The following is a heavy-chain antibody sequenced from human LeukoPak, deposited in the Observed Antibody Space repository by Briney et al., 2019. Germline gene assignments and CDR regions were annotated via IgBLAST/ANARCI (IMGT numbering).Heavy chain of an antibody. CDR3: ARVLAFCSGGSCYSALDY. V-gene: IGHV4-59*01. CDR2: IYYSGST. Sequence: SETLSLTCSVSGGSISSYYWSWIRQPPGKGLEWIGYIYYSGSTNYNPSLKSRVTISLDTSKSQFSLKLTSVTAADTAVYYCARVLAFCSGGSCYSALDYWGQGTLVTVSS. D-gene: IGHD2-15*01. J-gene: IGHJ4*02. CDR1: GGSISSYY.